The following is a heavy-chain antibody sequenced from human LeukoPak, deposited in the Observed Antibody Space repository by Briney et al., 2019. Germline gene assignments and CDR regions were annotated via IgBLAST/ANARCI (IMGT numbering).Heavy chain of an antibody. J-gene: IGHJ1*01. CDR1: GFTFSSYA. CDR2: ISDSGGST. D-gene: IGHD6-13*01. V-gene: IGHV3-23*01. CDR3: AKDLHSSSWYDYFQH. Sequence: GGSLRLTCAASGFTFSSYAMSWVRQAPGKGLEWVSAISDSGGSTYYADSVTGRFTVSRDNSKNTLYLQMNSLRAEDTAVYYCAKDLHSSSWYDYFQHWGQGTLVTVSS.